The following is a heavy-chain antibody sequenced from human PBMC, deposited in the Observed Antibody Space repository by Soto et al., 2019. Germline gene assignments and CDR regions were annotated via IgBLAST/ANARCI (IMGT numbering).Heavy chain of an antibody. Sequence: SSETLSLTCGVSGGTVASSHWWSWVRQSPGRGLEWIGNVYHTGDTNFNPSLQSRVTFSVDKSNNQFSLRLTSVTAADTAVYFRAREIVTAGGNNYFDPWGPGTLVTVSS. J-gene: IGHJ5*02. CDR1: GGTVASSHW. CDR2: VYHTGDT. V-gene: IGHV4-4*02. D-gene: IGHD2-21*02. CDR3: AREIVTAGGNNYFDP.